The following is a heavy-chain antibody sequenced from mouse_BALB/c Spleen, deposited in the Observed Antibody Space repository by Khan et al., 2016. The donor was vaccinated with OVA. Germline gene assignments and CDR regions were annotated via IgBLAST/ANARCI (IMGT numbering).Heavy chain of an antibody. Sequence: EVELVESGGGLVRPGGSLKLSCAASGFSFSSYSMSWVRQTPEKRLEWVATISSGGSYTYYPDSVKGRFTISRDNAKNTQHLQVNSLRSEDTAMYYCTGQRGYYGSSPYLDYWGQGTTLTVSS. CDR1: GFSFSSYS. D-gene: IGHD1-1*01. V-gene: IGHV5-6-4*01. CDR3: TGQRGYYGSSPYLDY. J-gene: IGHJ2*01. CDR2: ISSGGSYT.